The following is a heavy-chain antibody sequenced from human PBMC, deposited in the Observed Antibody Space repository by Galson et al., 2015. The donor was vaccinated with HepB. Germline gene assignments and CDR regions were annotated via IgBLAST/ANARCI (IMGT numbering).Heavy chain of an antibody. CDR2: ISAGGGST. CDR1: GFTFRSYA. J-gene: IGHJ4*02. Sequence: LRLSCAASGFTFRSYAMSWVRQTPRKGLEWVSGISAGGGSTYYADSVKGRFTISREDSKNTLYLQMNGLRVEDTAIYYCAKAPVGYYYDSRGFYTYFFDYWGQGTLVTVSS. D-gene: IGHD3-22*01. V-gene: IGHV3-23*01. CDR3: AKAPVGYYYDSRGFYTYFFDY.